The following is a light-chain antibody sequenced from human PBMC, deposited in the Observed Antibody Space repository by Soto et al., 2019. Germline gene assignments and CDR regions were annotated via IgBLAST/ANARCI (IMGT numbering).Light chain of an antibody. J-gene: IGKJ1*01. V-gene: IGKV3-15*01. CDR3: QQYDNWPRT. Sequence: EIVMTQSPASLSVSPGETATLSCRASQRVGINLAWYQQKPGQAPRLLIYGASTRATGTPARFSGSGSGTDFTLTISSLQSEDFAFFYCQQYDNWPRTFGQGTKVEIK. CDR1: QRVGIN. CDR2: GAS.